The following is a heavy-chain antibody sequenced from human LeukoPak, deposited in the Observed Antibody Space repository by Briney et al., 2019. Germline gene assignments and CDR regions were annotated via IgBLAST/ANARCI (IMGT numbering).Heavy chain of an antibody. CDR2: IYHSGST. Sequence: SETLSLTCTVSGYSISSGYYWGWIRQPPGKGLEWIGSIYHSGSTYYNPSLKSRVTISVDTSKNQFSLKLSSVTAADTAVYYCARGGYLFAYWGQGTLVTVSS. CDR3: ARGGYLFAY. D-gene: IGHD5-18*01. CDR1: GYSISSGYY. J-gene: IGHJ4*02. V-gene: IGHV4-38-2*02.